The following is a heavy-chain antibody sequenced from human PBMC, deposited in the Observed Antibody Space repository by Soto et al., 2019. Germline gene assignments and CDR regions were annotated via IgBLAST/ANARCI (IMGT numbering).Heavy chain of an antibody. J-gene: IGHJ6*02. CDR3: TTGARQELAPGDYYYYGMDV. CDR1: GITFSHAW. Sequence: EVQLMESGGGLVKPGGSVRLSCAASGITFSHAWMSWVRQAPGKGLEWVGRIKSKIDDGTTDYAAPVKGRFTISRDDSKNTLFVQMNNLKIDDTAVYYCTTGARQELAPGDYYYYGMDVWGQGTTVTVSS. V-gene: IGHV3-15*01. D-gene: IGHD1-26*01. CDR2: IKSKIDDGTT.